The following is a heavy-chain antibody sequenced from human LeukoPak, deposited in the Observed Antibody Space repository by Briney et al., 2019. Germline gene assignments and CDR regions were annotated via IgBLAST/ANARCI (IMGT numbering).Heavy chain of an antibody. J-gene: IGHJ5*02. CDR2: IRSKANNYAT. V-gene: IGHV3-73*01. CDR1: GLIFSGSA. D-gene: IGHD4-23*01. Sequence: GGSLRLSCAASGLIFSGSAMHWVRQASGKGLEWVGRIRSKANNYATAYAASVKGRFTISRDDSKNTAYLQMNSLKTEDAAVYYCTRRYGANSWWFDPWGQGTLVTVSS. CDR3: TRRYGANSWWFDP.